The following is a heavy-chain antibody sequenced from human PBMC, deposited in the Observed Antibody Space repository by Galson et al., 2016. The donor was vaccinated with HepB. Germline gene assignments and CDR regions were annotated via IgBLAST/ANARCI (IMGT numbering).Heavy chain of an antibody. J-gene: IGHJ5*02. V-gene: IGHV1-18*01. D-gene: IGHD6-19*01. CDR3: ARDKALAARGPFDP. CDR1: GGPFTNSA. CDR2: ISAYNGNT. Sequence: SVKVSCKASGGPFTNSAFSWVRQAPGQGLEWMGWISAYNGNTDYAQKFQGRVTMTTDTSTSTAYMEMRSLRSDDTAVYYCARDKALAARGPFDPWGQGTLVTVSS.